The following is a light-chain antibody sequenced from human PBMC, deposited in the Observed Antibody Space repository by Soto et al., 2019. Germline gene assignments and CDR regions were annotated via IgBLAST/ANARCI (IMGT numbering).Light chain of an antibody. CDR2: GAT. J-gene: IGKJ5*01. CDR3: QQCHATPLT. CDR1: QAIGNY. Sequence: DIQMTQSPSSLSASVGDRVTITCRASQAIGNYLNWYQQKAGKAPNLLIFGATTLQCGVPSRFSGSGYGTNFTLIISVLQPEDFAIYYCQQCHATPLTFGQGTRLEI. V-gene: IGKV1-39*01.